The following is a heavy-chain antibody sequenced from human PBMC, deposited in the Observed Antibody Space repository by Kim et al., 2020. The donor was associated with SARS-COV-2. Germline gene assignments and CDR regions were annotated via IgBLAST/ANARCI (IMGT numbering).Heavy chain of an antibody. CDR3: TRDSDLAAAGITYGMDV. V-gene: IGHV3-49*03. Sequence: GGSLRLSCTASGFTFGDYAMSWFRQAPGKGLEWVGFIRSKAYGGTTEYAASVKGRFTISRDDSKSIAYLQMNSLKTEDTALYYCTRDSDLAAAGITYGMDVWGQGTTVTVSS. CDR2: IRSKAYGGTT. D-gene: IGHD6-13*01. J-gene: IGHJ6*02. CDR1: GFTFGDYA.